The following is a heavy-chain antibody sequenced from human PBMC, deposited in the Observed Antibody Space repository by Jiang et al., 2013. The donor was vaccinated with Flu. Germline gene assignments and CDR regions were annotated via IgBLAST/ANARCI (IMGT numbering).Heavy chain of an antibody. CDR2: ISYDGSSK. D-gene: IGHD1-26*01. Sequence: VQLLESGGGVVQPGRSLRLSCAASGFTFSTYAMHWVRQAPGKGLEWVAVISYDGSSKYYGDSVKGRFTISRDNSKNTLFLQMNSLRPEDTTVYYCARDSGYSINW. CDR3: ARDSGYSINW. V-gene: IGHV3-30*04. J-gene: IGHJ2*01. CDR1: GFTFSTYA.